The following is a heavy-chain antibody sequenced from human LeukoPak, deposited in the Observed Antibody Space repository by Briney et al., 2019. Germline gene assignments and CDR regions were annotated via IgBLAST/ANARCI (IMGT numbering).Heavy chain of an antibody. CDR3: ASLGRYCSGGSCYVGAFGF. CDR1: GFTFSSYS. CDR2: IGSSSSTI. V-gene: IGHV3-48*01. D-gene: IGHD2-15*01. Sequence: PGGSLRLSCAASGFTFSSYSMKWLRQAPGKGLEWVSYIGSSSSTINYADSVKGRFTISRDNAKNTLYLQMNSLSAEDTAVYYCASLGRYCSGGSCYVGAFGFWGQGTMVTVSS. J-gene: IGHJ3*01.